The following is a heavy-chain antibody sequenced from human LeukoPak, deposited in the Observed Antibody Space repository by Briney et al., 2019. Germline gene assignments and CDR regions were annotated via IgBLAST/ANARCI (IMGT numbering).Heavy chain of an antibody. D-gene: IGHD1-1*01. V-gene: IGHV3-21*01. CDR2: ISSGTSYI. CDR3: ARDRATGTTNYYYYYGMDV. J-gene: IGHJ6*04. Sequence: PGGSLRLSCAASGFTFSTYTVNWVRQAPGKGLEWVSSISSGTSYISYADSVKGRFTISRDNAKNSLYLQMNSLRAEDTAVYYCARDRATGTTNYYYYYGMDVWGKGTTVTVSS. CDR1: GFTFSTYT.